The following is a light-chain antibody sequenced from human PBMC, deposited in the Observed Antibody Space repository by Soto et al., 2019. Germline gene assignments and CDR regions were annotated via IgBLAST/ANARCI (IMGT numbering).Light chain of an antibody. Sequence: DIQMTQSPSTLSASVGDRVSITCRASQSISRQLAWYQQKPGKAPNLLIYQASNLETGVPSRFTGSGSGTEFTLTISSLEPDDSATYYCPQYRGYWTFGQGTNVEVK. V-gene: IGKV1-5*03. CDR3: PQYRGYWT. CDR2: QAS. CDR1: QSISRQ. J-gene: IGKJ1*01.